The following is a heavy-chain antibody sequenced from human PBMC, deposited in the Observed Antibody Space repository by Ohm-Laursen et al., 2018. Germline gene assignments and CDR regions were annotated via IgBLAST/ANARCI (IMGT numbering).Heavy chain of an antibody. J-gene: IGHJ3*01. CDR2: IYYTGST. Sequence: SDTLSLTCTVSGGSISSTSYYWGWIRQPPGKGLEWIGSIYYTGSTYFNPSLQSRVTISVDTPKNQFSLKLSSVTATDTAVYYCARAFWNGYNDAFDVWGQGTMVTVSS. D-gene: IGHD3-3*01. CDR1: GGSISSTSYY. V-gene: IGHV4-39*01. CDR3: ARAFWNGYNDAFDV.